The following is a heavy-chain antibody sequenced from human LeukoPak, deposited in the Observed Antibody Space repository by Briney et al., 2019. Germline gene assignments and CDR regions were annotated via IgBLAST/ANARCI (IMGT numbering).Heavy chain of an antibody. CDR2: IIPILGIA. CDR1: GGTFSSYA. V-gene: IGHV1-69*04. Sequence: ASVKVSCKASGGTFSSYAISWVRQAPGQGLEWMGRIIPILGIANYAQKFQGRVTITADKSTSTAYMELSSLRSEDTAVYYCAIERRGKYNWFDPWGQGTLVTVSS. D-gene: IGHD3-10*01. J-gene: IGHJ5*02. CDR3: AIERRGKYNWFDP.